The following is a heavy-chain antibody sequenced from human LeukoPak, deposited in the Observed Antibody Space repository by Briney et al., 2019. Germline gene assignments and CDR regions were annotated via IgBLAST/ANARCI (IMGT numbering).Heavy chain of an antibody. CDR1: GFTFSTHA. V-gene: IGHV3-23*01. Sequence: GRSLRLSCAASGFTFSTHAMSWVRQAPGKGLEWVSTIASGYDTYSADSVKGRFAISRDNSKNTLYLQMNNLRADDTALYYCAKFPGFGSGTYRLDYWGQGTLVTVSS. J-gene: IGHJ4*02. D-gene: IGHD3-10*01. CDR3: AKFPGFGSGTYRLDY. CDR2: IASGYDT.